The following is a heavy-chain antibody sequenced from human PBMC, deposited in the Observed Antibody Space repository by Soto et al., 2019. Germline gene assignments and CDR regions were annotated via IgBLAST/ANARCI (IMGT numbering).Heavy chain of an antibody. CDR3: AKDPYSNYWFDP. CDR2: ISGSGGST. Sequence: PVGSLRLSCAASGFTFSSYAMSWVRQAPGKGLEWVSAISGSGGSTYYADSVKGRFTISRDNSKNTLYLQMNSLRAEDTAVYYCAKDPYSNYWFDPWGQGTLVTVSS. V-gene: IGHV3-23*01. J-gene: IGHJ5*02. CDR1: GFTFSSYA. D-gene: IGHD4-4*01.